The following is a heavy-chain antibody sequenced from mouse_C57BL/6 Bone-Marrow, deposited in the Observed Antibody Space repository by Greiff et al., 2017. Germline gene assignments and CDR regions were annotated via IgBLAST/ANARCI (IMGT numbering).Heavy chain of an antibody. CDR3: TTLYDYGGDY. D-gene: IGHD2-4*01. CDR1: GFNIKDDY. Sequence: EVQLQESGAELVRPGASVKLSCTASGFNIKDDYMHWVKQRPEQGLEWIGWIDPENGDTEYASKFQGKATITADTSSNTAYLQLSSLTSEDTAVYYCTTLYDYGGDYWGQGTTLTVSS. V-gene: IGHV14-4*01. J-gene: IGHJ2*01. CDR2: IDPENGDT.